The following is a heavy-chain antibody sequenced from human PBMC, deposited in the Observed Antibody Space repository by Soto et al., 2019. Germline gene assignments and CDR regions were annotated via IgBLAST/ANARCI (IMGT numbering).Heavy chain of an antibody. V-gene: IGHV4-39*01. D-gene: IGHD3-10*01. CDR2: ILYGGGT. CDR3: ARPKNYASGSYHDFES. J-gene: IGHJ4*02. CDR1: GGSISGNNNN. Sequence: PSETLSLTCTVSGGSISGNNNNWGWIRQPPGKGLEWIGSILYGGGTYYNASLKSRLTISVDTSKKQFSLKLSSVTAADTAVYYCARPKNYASGSYHDFESWGQGIRVTVSS.